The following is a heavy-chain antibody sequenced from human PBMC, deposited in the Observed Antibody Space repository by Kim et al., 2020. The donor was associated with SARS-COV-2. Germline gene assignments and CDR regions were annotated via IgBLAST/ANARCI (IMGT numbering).Heavy chain of an antibody. D-gene: IGHD2-2*01. J-gene: IGHJ6*03. V-gene: IGHV4-34*01. Sequence: SETLSLTCAVYGGSFSGYYWSWIRQPPGKGLEGIGEINHRGSTNYNPSLKSRVTISVDTSKNQFSLKLSSVTAADTAVYYCARVRINVVVPAAIGYYYYYLDVWGKGTTVTVSS. CDR2: INHRGST. CDR3: ARVRINVVVPAAIGYYYYYLDV. CDR1: GGSFSGYY.